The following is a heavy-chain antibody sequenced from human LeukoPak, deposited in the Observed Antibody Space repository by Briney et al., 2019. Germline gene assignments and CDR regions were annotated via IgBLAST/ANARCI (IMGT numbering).Heavy chain of an antibody. V-gene: IGHV4-30-2*01. CDR3: ARSVSGDSWSGWVY. J-gene: IGHJ4*02. CDR2: VYHSGST. CDR1: GGSISSGGYS. D-gene: IGHD3-3*01. Sequence: SQTLSLTCAVSGGSISSGGYSWSWIRQPPGTGLEGIGYVYHSGSTYYNPSLKSRVTISVDRSKTQFSLKLSSVTGADTAVYYCARSVSGDSWSGWVYWGQGTLVTVSS.